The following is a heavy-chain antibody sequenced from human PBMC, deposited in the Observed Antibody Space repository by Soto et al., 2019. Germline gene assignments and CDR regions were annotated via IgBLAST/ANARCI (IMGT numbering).Heavy chain of an antibody. V-gene: IGHV3-33*01. CDR1: GFTFSSYG. J-gene: IGHJ2*01. Sequence: GGSLRLSCAASGFTFSSYGMHWVRQAPGKGLEWVAVIWYDGSNKYYADSVKGRFTISRDNSKNTLYLQMNSLRAEDTAVYYCARDHCTNGVCYYWYFDLWGRGTLVTVSS. CDR2: IWYDGSNK. D-gene: IGHD2-8*01. CDR3: ARDHCTNGVCYYWYFDL.